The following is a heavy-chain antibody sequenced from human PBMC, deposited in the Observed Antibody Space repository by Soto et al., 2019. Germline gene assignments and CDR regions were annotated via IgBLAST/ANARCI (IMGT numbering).Heavy chain of an antibody. D-gene: IGHD2-8*02. CDR3: ARDGTVYWYFDL. V-gene: IGHV3-21*01. CDR2: ISSSSSYI. Sequence: EVQLVESGGGLVKPGGSLRLSCAASGFTFSSYSMNWVRQAPGKGLEWVSSISSSSSYIYYADSVKGRFTISRDNAKNSLYQQMNSLRAEDTAVYYCARDGTVYWYFDLWGRGTLVTVSS. J-gene: IGHJ2*01. CDR1: GFTFSSYS.